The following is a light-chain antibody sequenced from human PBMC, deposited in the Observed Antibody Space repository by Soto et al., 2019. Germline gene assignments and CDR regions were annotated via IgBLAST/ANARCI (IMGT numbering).Light chain of an antibody. Sequence: TQSPSTLSVSPGERVTLSCRASQSVSSSYLAWYQQKPGQAPRLLIYDASTRAPGIPDRFSGSGSGTDFTLTISRLEPEDFAVYYCRQYGSSPGTFGQGTKVDIK. CDR1: QSVSSSY. CDR3: RQYGSSPGT. V-gene: IGKV3-20*01. CDR2: DAS. J-gene: IGKJ1*01.